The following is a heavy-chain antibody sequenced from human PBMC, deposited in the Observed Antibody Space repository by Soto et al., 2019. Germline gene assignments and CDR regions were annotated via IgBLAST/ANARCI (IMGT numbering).Heavy chain of an antibody. J-gene: IGHJ6*02. V-gene: IGHV3-23*01. CDR1: AFTFSSYA. CDR3: AKDAYRLGYCSSTSCYMVFNYYGMDV. CDR2: FSGSGGST. D-gene: IGHD2-2*02. Sequence: GVSLRHSCSAAAFTFSSYAMSWSRQAPGKGLEWVSAFSGSGGSTYYADSVKGRFTISRDNSKNTLYLQMNSLRAEDTAVYYCAKDAYRLGYCSSTSCYMVFNYYGMDVWGQGTTVTVSS.